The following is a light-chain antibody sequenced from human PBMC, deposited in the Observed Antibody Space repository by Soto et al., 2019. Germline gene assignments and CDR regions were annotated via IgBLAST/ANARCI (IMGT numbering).Light chain of an antibody. Sequence: IVLTQSPGTLSLSPGETASLSCRASQRITTSQFAWYQHKPGQAPRLLIYSISSRATGTPDRFNGSGSGTDFSLTISRLEPEDSAVYYCQQYGNAPPYTFGQGTKLEIK. J-gene: IGKJ2*01. V-gene: IGKV3-20*01. CDR3: QQYGNAPPYT. CDR2: SIS. CDR1: QRITTSQ.